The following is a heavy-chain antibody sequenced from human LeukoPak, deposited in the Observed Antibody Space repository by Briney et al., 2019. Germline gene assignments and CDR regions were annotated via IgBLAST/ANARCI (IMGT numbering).Heavy chain of an antibody. Sequence: GGSLRLSCAASGFTFSSYGMHWVRQAPGKGLEWVAVIWYDGSNKYYADSVKGRFTISRDNSKNTLYLQMNSLRAEDTAVYYCTKGRIAPDYWGQGTLVTVSS. J-gene: IGHJ4*02. V-gene: IGHV3-33*06. CDR3: TKGRIAPDY. CDR2: IWYDGSNK. D-gene: IGHD6-13*01. CDR1: GFTFSSYG.